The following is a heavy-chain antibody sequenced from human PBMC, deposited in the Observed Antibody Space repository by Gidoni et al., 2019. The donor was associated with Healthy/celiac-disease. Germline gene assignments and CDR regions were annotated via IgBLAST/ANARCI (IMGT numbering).Heavy chain of an antibody. CDR3: ARDPYGDYLDY. Sequence: QVQLVESGGGVVQPGRSLRLSCAASGFTFSSYAMHWVRQAPGKGLEWVAVISYDGSNKYYADSVKGRFTISRDNSKNTLYLQMNSLRAEDTAVYYCARDPYGDYLDYWGQGTLVTVSS. V-gene: IGHV3-30-3*01. CDR2: ISYDGSNK. D-gene: IGHD4-17*01. CDR1: GFTFSSYA. J-gene: IGHJ4*02.